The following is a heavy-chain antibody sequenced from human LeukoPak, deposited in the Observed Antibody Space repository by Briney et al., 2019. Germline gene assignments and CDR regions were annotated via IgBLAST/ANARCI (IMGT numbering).Heavy chain of an antibody. Sequence: PGGSLRLSCAASGFTFSSYGMDWVRQAPGKGLEWVAFIRYDGSNKYYADSVKGRFTISRDNSKNTQYLQMNSLRAEDRAVYYCAKDHYIVRGVDTEYNFDYWGQGTLVTVSS. CDR3: AKDHYIVRGVDTEYNFDY. CDR1: GFTFSSYG. D-gene: IGHD3-10*01. V-gene: IGHV3-30*02. CDR2: IRYDGSNK. J-gene: IGHJ4*02.